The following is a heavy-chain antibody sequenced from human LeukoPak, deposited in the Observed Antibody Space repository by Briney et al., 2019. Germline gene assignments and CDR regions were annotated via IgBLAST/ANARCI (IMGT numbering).Heavy chain of an antibody. CDR2: INPNSGGT. CDR3: SRDYGFYSGLYYFDY. J-gene: IGHJ4*02. D-gene: IGHD2-2*02. CDR1: GYTFTGHY. Sequence: GASVKVSCKASGYTFTGHYIHWVQQAPGQGLEWMGWINPNSGGTKYAQKFQGRVTMTRDTSISTAYMELSRLRSDDTAVYSCSRDYGFYSGLYYFDYWGQGTLVTVSP. V-gene: IGHV1-2*02.